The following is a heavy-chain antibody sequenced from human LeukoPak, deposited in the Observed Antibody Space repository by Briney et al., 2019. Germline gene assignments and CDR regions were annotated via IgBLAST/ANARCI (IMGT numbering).Heavy chain of an antibody. D-gene: IGHD4-11*01. Sequence: AAVKVSCKTSGYSFILYGISWVRQAPGQGPEWMGWISTSTGDTKYTQKFQGRVTLTTDTSTSTAYMELSSLRSDDTAVYYCARDDNYGIFVNVDYWGQGTLVTVSS. CDR1: GYSFILYG. J-gene: IGHJ4*02. CDR2: ISTSTGDT. V-gene: IGHV1-18*01. CDR3: ARDDNYGIFVNVDY.